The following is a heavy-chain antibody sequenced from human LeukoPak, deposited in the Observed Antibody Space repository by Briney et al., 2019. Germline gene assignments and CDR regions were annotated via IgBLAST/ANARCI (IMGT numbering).Heavy chain of an antibody. D-gene: IGHD2-2*01. J-gene: IGHJ4*02. CDR1: GFTFDDYA. CDR2: VRSKTYGGTP. CDR3: ARDGTVYSSSWYGN. V-gene: IGHV3-49*04. Sequence: GGSLRLSCAASGFTFDDYAMGWVRQAPGKGLEWVGFVRSKTYGGTPEYGASVKGRFTISRDGSRGIVYLQMNSLKMEVTAVYYCARDGTVYSSSWYGNWGQGTLVTVSS.